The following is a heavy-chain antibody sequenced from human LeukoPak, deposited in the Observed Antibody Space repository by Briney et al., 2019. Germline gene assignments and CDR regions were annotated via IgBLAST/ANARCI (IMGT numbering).Heavy chain of an antibody. D-gene: IGHD6-13*01. CDR3: ARAGGTSWADY. V-gene: IGHV3-7*01. CDR1: GFTFGDYW. Sequence: GGSLRLSCEASGFTFGDYWMTWVRQAPGKGLEWVANVKQDGTEKFYVDSVKGRFTISRDNGKNSLYLQMNSLRVEDTAIYYCARAGGTSWADYWGQGTLVTVSS. J-gene: IGHJ4*02. CDR2: VKQDGTEK.